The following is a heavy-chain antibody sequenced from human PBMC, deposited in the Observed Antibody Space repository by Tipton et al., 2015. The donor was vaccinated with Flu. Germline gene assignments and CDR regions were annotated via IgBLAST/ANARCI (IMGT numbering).Heavy chain of an antibody. CDR2: INHSGST. D-gene: IGHD6-13*01. CDR3: ARGFRWGQQLVGFDY. CDR1: GYSISSGYY. V-gene: IGHV4-38-2*02. J-gene: IGHJ4*02. Sequence: TLSLTCIVSGYSISSGYYWGWIRQPPGKGLEWIGEINHSGSTNYDPSLKSRVTISVETSKNQFSLKLYSVTAADTALYYCARGFRWGQQLVGFDYWGQGMRVTVSA.